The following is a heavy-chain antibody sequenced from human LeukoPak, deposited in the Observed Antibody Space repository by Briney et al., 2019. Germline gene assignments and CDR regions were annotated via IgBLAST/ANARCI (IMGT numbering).Heavy chain of an antibody. J-gene: IGHJ4*02. CDR1: GYTFTGYY. CDR2: INPNSGGT. D-gene: IGHD2-2*01. Sequence: GASVKVSCKASGYTFTGYYMHWVRQAPGQGLEWMGWINPNSGGTNYAQKFQGRVTMTRDTSISTAYMELSRLRSDDTAVYYCARDRYCSSTSCYDYWGQGTLVTVSS. CDR3: ARDRYCSSTSCYDY. V-gene: IGHV1-2*02.